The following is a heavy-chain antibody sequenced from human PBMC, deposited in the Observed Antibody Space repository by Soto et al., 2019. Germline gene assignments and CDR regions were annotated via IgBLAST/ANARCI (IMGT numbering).Heavy chain of an antibody. CDR3: AREIRVEIVVVLGSMAYGMDV. CDR2: ISYDGSNK. Sequence: QVQLVESGGGVVQPGRSLRLSCAASAFTFRTYPMHWVRQAPGKGLAWVAVISYDGSNKFYADSVKGRFTISRDNSKNTVYLQRSSLRDEDTAEYYSAREIRVEIVVVLGSMAYGMDVWGQGTTVTVSS. J-gene: IGHJ6*02. CDR1: AFTFRTYP. D-gene: IGHD2-15*01. V-gene: IGHV3-30-3*01.